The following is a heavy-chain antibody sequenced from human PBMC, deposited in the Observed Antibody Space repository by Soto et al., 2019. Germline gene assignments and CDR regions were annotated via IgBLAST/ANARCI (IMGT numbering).Heavy chain of an antibody. V-gene: IGHV1-46*03. CDR1: GYTFTSYY. Sequence: ASVTVSCKASGYTFTSYYMHWVRQAPGQGLEWMGIINPSGGSTSYAQKFQGRVTMTRDTSTSTVYMELSSLRSEDTAVYYCARGEDAGASLRYFVWLPTDYYYYGMDVWGQGTTVTVSS. J-gene: IGHJ6*02. D-gene: IGHD3-9*01. CDR3: ARGEDAGASLRYFVWLPTDYYYYGMDV. CDR2: INPSGGST.